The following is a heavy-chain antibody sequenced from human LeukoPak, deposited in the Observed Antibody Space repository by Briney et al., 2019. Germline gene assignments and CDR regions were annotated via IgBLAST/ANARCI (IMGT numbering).Heavy chain of an antibody. J-gene: IGHJ1*01. CDR2: IKSKAHGETI. CDR3: TTVWGGD. V-gene: IGHV3-15*01. Sequence: GGSLRLSCATSGFTFSDYYMSWIRQAPGKGLEWLGRIKSKAHGETIDYAAPVKGRFTISRDDSKNTLYLEMNSLRTEDTAVYYCTTVWGGDWGQGTLVTVSS. CDR1: GFTFSDYY. D-gene: IGHD7-27*01.